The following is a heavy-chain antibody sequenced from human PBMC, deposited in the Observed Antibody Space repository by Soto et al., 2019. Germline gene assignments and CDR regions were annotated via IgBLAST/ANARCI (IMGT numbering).Heavy chain of an antibody. Sequence: GASVKVSCKASGYSFSDYHIHWVRQAPGQGLEWLRRINPKSGGTSSAQKFQGWVTMTRDTSISTAYMELTRLRSDDTAVYFCARGHSTDCSNGVCSFFYNHEMDVWGQGTTVTVSS. CDR2: INPKSGGT. J-gene: IGHJ6*02. CDR3: ARGHSTDCSNGVCSFFYNHEMDV. D-gene: IGHD2-8*01. V-gene: IGHV1-2*04. CDR1: GYSFSDYH.